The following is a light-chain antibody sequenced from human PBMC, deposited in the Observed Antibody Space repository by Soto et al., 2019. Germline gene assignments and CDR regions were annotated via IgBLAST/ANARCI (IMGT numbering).Light chain of an antibody. CDR2: DTS. CDR3: QQYDTSRWA. V-gene: IGKV3-20*01. CDR1: QTLRNNY. Sequence: DIVSTQSPGTLSLSPGERASLSCRASQTLRNNYLAWYQQKPSQAPKLLIYDTSSRATGIPDRFSGRGSGTDFTLTINRLETEDFAVYYCQQYDTSRWAFGQGTRVEV. J-gene: IGKJ1*01.